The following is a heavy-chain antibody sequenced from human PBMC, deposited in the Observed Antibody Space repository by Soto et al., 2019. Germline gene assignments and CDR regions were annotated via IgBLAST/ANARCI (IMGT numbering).Heavy chain of an antibody. V-gene: IGHV3-23*01. CDR2: ISGSGGST. J-gene: IGHJ3*02. D-gene: IGHD2-2*01. Sequence: GGSLRLSCEASGFTFINYAMSWVRQAPGKGLEWVSAISGSGGSTYYADSVKGRFTISRDNSKNTLYLQMNSLRAEDTAVYYCAGMEDIVVVPAAMGAFDIWGQGTMVTVSS. CDR1: GFTFINYA. CDR3: AGMEDIVVVPAAMGAFDI.